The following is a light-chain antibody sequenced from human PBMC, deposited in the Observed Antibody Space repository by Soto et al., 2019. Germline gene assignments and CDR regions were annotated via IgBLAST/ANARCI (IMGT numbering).Light chain of an antibody. J-gene: IGLJ2*01. CDR1: SSDVGSYNL. Sequence: QSALTHPASVSGCPGQSITISCTGTSSDVGSYNLVSWYQQHPGKAPKLMIYEGSKRPSGVSNRFSGSKSGNTASLTISGLQAEDEADYYCCSYAGSSTFVVFGGGTQLTVL. V-gene: IGLV2-23*03. CDR3: CSYAGSSTFVV. CDR2: EGS.